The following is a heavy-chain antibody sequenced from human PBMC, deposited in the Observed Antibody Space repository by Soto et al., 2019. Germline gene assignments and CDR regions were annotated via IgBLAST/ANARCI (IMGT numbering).Heavy chain of an antibody. D-gene: IGHD5-18*01. V-gene: IGHV3-30-3*01. J-gene: IGHJ6*02. Sequence: QVHLVESGGGVVQPGRSLRLSCAASGFTFSNYAMHWVRQAPGKGLEWVAVISYDGSDKYNANSVKGRFTISRDNSKNTLYLQMNSLRAEDTAVYCCARDTGPNGYNYYSFGMDVWGQGTTVTVSS. CDR3: ARDTGPNGYNYYSFGMDV. CDR1: GFTFSNYA. CDR2: ISYDGSDK.